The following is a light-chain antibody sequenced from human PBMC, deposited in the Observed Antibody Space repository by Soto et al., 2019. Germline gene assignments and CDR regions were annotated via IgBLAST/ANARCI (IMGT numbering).Light chain of an antibody. J-gene: IGLJ1*01. V-gene: IGLV2-14*01. CDR2: EVS. Sequence: QSVLTQPASVSGTPGQSITISCTGSNSDVGLYDFVSWYQHHPGRAPKLIVSEVSHRPSGISNRFSGSKSANTASLTISGLQSEDEADYYCISYTSDDVRYVFGTGTKLTVL. CDR1: NSDVGLYDF. CDR3: ISYTSDDVRYV.